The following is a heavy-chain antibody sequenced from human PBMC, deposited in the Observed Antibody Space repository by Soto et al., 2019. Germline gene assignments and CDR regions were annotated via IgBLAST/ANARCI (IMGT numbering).Heavy chain of an antibody. Sequence: QVQLQQWGAGLLRPSETLSLTCAVYGGSFSGYYWSWIRQPPGKGLEWIGEINHSGSTNYNPSLKSRVTISEDTSKNQFSLKLSSVTAADTAVYYCARGLSATAYYYGSGSYYVWGQGTTVTVSS. D-gene: IGHD3-10*01. J-gene: IGHJ6*02. CDR3: ARGLSATAYYYGSGSYYV. CDR2: INHSGST. V-gene: IGHV4-34*01. CDR1: GGSFSGYY.